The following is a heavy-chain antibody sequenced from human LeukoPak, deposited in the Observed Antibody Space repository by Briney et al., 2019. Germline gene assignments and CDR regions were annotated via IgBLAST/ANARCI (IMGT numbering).Heavy chain of an antibody. CDR2: IYPGDSDT. D-gene: IGHD6-19*01. J-gene: IGHJ4*02. V-gene: IGHV5-51*01. Sequence: GASLQISCKGSGSIFTSYWIGWVRQLPGKGLEWMGIIYPGDSDTRYSPSFQGQVTISADKSISTAYLQWSSLKASDTAMYYCARDSSGLNYWGQGTLVTVSS. CDR3: ARDSSGLNY. CDR1: GSIFTSYW.